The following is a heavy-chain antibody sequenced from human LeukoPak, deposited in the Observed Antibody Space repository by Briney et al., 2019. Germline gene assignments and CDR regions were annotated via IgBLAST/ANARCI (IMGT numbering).Heavy chain of an antibody. D-gene: IGHD3-10*01. CDR2: IIPIFGTA. V-gene: IGHV1-69*13. CDR3: AGSPQTMVRGVIRG. CDR1: GGTFSSYA. J-gene: IGHJ4*02. Sequence: GASVKVSCKASGGTFSSYAISWVRQAPGQGLEWMGGIIPIFGTANYAQEFQGRVTITADESTSTAYMELSSLRSEDTAVYYCAGSPQTMVRGVIRGWGQGTLVTVSS.